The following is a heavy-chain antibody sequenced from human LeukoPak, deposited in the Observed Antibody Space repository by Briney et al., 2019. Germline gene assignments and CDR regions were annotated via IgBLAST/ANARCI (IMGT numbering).Heavy chain of an antibody. D-gene: IGHD3-10*01. CDR3: AKGTMLRGVSPFDY. Sequence: PGGSLRLSCAASGFTFSSYAMTWVRQAPGKGLEWVSGISGSGGSTYYADSVKGRFTISRDNSKNTLYLQMNSLRAEDTALYYCAKGTMLRGVSPFDYWGQGTVVTVSS. J-gene: IGHJ4*02. CDR1: GFTFSSYA. V-gene: IGHV3-23*01. CDR2: ISGSGGST.